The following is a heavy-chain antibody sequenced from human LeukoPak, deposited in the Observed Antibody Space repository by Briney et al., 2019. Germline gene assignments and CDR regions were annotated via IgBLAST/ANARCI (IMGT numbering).Heavy chain of an antibody. CDR2: ISSSGSTI. CDR3: AELGITMIGGV. CDR1: GFTFSSYE. D-gene: IGHD3-10*02. J-gene: IGHJ6*04. Sequence: PGGSLRLSCAASGFTFSSYEMNWVRQAPGKGLEWVSYISSSGSTIYYADSVKGRFTISRDNAKNSLYLQMNSPRAEDMAVYYCAELGITMIGGVWGKGTTVTISS. V-gene: IGHV3-48*03.